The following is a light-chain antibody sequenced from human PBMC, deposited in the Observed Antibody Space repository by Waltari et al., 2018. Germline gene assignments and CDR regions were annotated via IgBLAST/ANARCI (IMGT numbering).Light chain of an antibody. CDR2: DAS. V-gene: IGKV3-11*01. CDR1: QSVSTY. Sequence: EIVLTQSPATLSLSPGDTATLSCRASQSVSTYLACYQQKPGQAPSLLIYDASNRAAGIPARFSGSGSGTDFTLTISGLEPEDFAVYYCQQRYIGLTFGGGTKV. J-gene: IGKJ4*01. CDR3: QQRYIGLT.